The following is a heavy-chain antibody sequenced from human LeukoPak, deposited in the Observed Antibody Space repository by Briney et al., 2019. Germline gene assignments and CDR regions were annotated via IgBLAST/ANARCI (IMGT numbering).Heavy chain of an antibody. D-gene: IGHD5-18*01. J-gene: IGHJ5*02. CDR2: IKQDGSEK. CDR1: GFTFCSYW. Sequence: GGSLRLSCAASGFTFCSYWMSWVRQAPGKGLEWVANIKQDGSEKDYVGSVKGRFTISRDNAKNSLFLQMNSLRVEDTAVYYCARGASGIQLWFFDPWGQGTLVSVSA. V-gene: IGHV3-7*01. CDR3: ARGASGIQLWFFDP.